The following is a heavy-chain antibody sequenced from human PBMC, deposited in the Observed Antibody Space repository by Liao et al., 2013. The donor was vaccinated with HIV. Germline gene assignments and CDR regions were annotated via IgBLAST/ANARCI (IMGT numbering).Heavy chain of an antibody. Sequence: QLQLQESGPGLVRASETLSLSCTVSGGSISSTSHYWGWIRQPPGKGLEWIGSIYYSGNTYYNPSLKSRVTISVDTSKNQFSLKLSSVTAADTAVYYCARAPXLGYYYCYYMDVWGKGTTVTVSS. CDR1: GGSISSTSHY. D-gene: IGHD7-27*01. V-gene: IGHV4-39*07. CDR2: IYYSGNT. J-gene: IGHJ6*03. CDR3: ARAPXLGYYYCYYMDV.